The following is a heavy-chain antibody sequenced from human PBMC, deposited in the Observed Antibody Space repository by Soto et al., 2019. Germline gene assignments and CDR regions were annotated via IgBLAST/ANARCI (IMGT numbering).Heavy chain of an antibody. CDR1: GFTFTSYD. J-gene: IGHJ6*02. Sequence: EVQLVESGGGLVMPGGSLRVSCEASGFTFTSYDMHWVRQAPGKGLEWVSTITRRSDIYYADSVKGRFTISRDNAKNSMSLQMNSLRAEDTAVYYCPREDTAWPLAYGLDVWGQGTTLTVYS. CDR3: PREDTAWPLAYGLDV. CDR2: ITRRSDI. D-gene: IGHD2-21*02. V-gene: IGHV3-21*01.